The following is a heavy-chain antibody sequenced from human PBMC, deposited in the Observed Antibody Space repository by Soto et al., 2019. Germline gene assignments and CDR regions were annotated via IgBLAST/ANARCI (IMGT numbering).Heavy chain of an antibody. CDR3: ARATPVLAYCGGDCYTLLGY. J-gene: IGHJ4*02. CDR2: ISSGGTTT. Sequence: GSLRLSCAASGYTFSTYSMYWVRQAPGKGLECVSYISSGGTTTYYADSVKGRFTISRDNARNSLYLQMNSLRDDDTAVYYCARATPVLAYCGGDCYTLLGYWGQGP. D-gene: IGHD2-21*02. V-gene: IGHV3-48*02. CDR1: GYTFSTYS.